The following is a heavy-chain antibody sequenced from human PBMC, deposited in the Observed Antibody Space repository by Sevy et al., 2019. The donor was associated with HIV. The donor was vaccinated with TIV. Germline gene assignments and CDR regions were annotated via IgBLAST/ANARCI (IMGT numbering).Heavy chain of an antibody. V-gene: IGHV3-23*01. CDR2: ISGSGGST. Sequence: GGSLRLSCAASGFTFSSNAMSWVRQAPGKGLEWVSAISGSGGSTYYADSVKGRFTISRDNSKNTLYLQMNSLRAEDTAVYYCAKEQLTMVPGVIIRGAFDIWGQGTMVTVSS. D-gene: IGHD3-10*01. J-gene: IGHJ3*02. CDR1: GFTFSSNA. CDR3: AKEQLTMVPGVIIRGAFDI.